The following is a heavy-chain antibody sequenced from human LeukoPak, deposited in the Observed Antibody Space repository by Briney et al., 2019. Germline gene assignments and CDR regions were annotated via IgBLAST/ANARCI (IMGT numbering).Heavy chain of an antibody. D-gene: IGHD1-14*01. J-gene: IGHJ5*02. CDR2: IYYSGST. V-gene: IGHV4-59*12. Sequence: SETLSLTCTVSGGSISSYYWSWIRQPPGKGLEWIGYIYYSGSTNYNPSLKSRVTISVDTSKNQFSLKLSSVTAADTAVYYCARDPELTWFDPWGQGTLATVSS. CDR3: ARDPELTWFDP. CDR1: GGSISSYY.